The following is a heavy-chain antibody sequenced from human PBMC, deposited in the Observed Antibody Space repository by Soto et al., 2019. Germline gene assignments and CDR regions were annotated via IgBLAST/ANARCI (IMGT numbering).Heavy chain of an antibody. CDR2: LYWDDDT. Sequence: QITLKESGPAVVKPTQTLTVTCTFSGFSLSATGVGVGWIRQPPGKALEWLALLYWDDDTRYSPSLKNRLTIAKDTSKNQVVLIMTNVDPADTGTYYCAHHSHGVDSPPPCNNWFDPWGQGTLVTVSS. J-gene: IGHJ5*02. D-gene: IGHD2-15*01. CDR3: AHHSHGVDSPPPCNNWFDP. CDR1: GFSLSATGVG. V-gene: IGHV2-5*02.